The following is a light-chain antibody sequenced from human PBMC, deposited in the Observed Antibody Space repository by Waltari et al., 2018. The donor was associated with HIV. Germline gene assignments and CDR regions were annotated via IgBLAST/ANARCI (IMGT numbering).Light chain of an antibody. CDR3: QQTFTTPLT. J-gene: IGKJ4*01. V-gene: IGKV1-39*01. Sequence: IYIIKSPSSLSASIGDPITITFHTSQYVNMYVNWYQQNPGKAPSLRIFAPSTLHTGVPSRFSASASGTTFPLAIYSLQPDDIATYYCQQTFTTPLTFGAGTKVEI. CDR2: APS. CDR1: QYVNMY.